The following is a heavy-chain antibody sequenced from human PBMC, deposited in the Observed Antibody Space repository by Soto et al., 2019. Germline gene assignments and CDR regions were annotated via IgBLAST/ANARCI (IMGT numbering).Heavy chain of an antibody. CDR2: IYYSGST. J-gene: IGHJ6*03. D-gene: IGHD2-2*01. Sequence: SETLSLTCTVSGGSISSGGYYWSWIRQHPGKGLEWIGYIYYSGSTYYNPSLKSRVTISVDTSKNQFSLKLSSVTAADTAVYYCARVGVVPASNNYYYYYYMDVWGKGTTVTVSS. V-gene: IGHV4-31*03. CDR3: ARVGVVPASNNYYYYYYMDV. CDR1: GGSISSGGYY.